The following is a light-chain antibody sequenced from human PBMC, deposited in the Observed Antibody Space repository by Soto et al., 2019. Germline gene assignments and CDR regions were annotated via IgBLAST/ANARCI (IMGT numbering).Light chain of an antibody. CDR3: QQRSNWPPEVT. V-gene: IGKV3-11*01. Sequence: EIVLTQSPDTLSLSPGERATLSCRASQSVSSSLAWYQQKPGQAPRLLIYDASNRATGNPARFSGSGSGTDFTLTISSLEPEDFAVYYCQQRSNWPPEVTFGPGTKVDIK. CDR2: DAS. CDR1: QSVSSS. J-gene: IGKJ3*01.